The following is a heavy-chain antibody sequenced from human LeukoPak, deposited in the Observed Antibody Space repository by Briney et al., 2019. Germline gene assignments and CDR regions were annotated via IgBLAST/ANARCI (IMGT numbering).Heavy chain of an antibody. J-gene: IGHJ5*02. CDR1: GFTFSSYA. Sequence: GGSLGLSCAASGFTFSSYAMSWVRQAPGKGLEWVSAISGSGGSTYYADSVKGRFTISRDNSKNTLYLQMNSLRAEDTAVYYCAKDTVDDFWSGYYKDWFDPWGQGTLVTVSS. CDR3: AKDTVDDFWSGYYKDWFDP. D-gene: IGHD3-3*01. V-gene: IGHV3-23*01. CDR2: ISGSGGST.